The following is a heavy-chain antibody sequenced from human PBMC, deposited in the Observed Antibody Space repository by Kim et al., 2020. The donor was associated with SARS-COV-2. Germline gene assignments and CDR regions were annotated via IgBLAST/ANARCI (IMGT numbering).Heavy chain of an antibody. V-gene: IGHV3-48*03. CDR3: ARALRDIVVVPAAIKGGAFDI. J-gene: IGHJ3*02. Sequence: FTISRDNAKNSLYLQMNSLRAEDTAVYYCARALRDIVVVPAAIKGGAFDIWGQGTMVTVSS. D-gene: IGHD2-2*01.